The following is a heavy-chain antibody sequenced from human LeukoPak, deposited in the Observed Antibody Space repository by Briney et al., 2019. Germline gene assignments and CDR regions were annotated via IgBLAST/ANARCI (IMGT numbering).Heavy chain of an antibody. J-gene: IGHJ6*02. CDR1: GFTLSSYS. V-gene: IGHV3-23*01. D-gene: IGHD2-2*01. Sequence: PGGSLRLSCAASGFTLSSYSMSWVRQAPGKGLEWVSLISGHAGSTHYADSVKGRFTISRDNSKNTLYLQMNSLRAEDTAVYYCASQLRGAYYYYYGMDVWGQGTTVTVSS. CDR2: ISGHAGST. CDR3: ASQLRGAYYYYYGMDV.